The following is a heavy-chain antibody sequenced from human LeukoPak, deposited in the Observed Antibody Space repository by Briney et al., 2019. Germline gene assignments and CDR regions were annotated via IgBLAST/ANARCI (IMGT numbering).Heavy chain of an antibody. J-gene: IGHJ5*02. CDR2: INTDGTST. CDR1: GFIFSSYW. D-gene: IGHD6-13*01. CDR3: AREHTYSSSWWLWFDP. V-gene: IGHV3-74*01. Sequence: PGGSLRLSCAASGFIFSSYWMHWVRQAPGRGLVWVSRINTDGTSTSYADSVKGRFTIYRDNAKNTLSLQMNSLRAEDTAVYYCAREHTYSSSWWLWFDPWGQGTLVTVSS.